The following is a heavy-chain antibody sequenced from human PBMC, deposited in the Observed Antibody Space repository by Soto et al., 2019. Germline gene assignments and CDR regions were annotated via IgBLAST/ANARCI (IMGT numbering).Heavy chain of an antibody. J-gene: IGHJ4*02. V-gene: IGHV1-18*01. CDR1: GYTFTHYG. Sequence: QVQLVQSGAEVKKPGASVKVSCKASGYTFTHYGITWVRQAPGQGLEWTGWINAYVGETKSAQKYQGRITVTMDTSTNTAYLKLRSLRSDDTAVYYCARGDGDTLDYWGQGTLVRVSA. CDR3: ARGDGDTLDY. CDR2: INAYVGET.